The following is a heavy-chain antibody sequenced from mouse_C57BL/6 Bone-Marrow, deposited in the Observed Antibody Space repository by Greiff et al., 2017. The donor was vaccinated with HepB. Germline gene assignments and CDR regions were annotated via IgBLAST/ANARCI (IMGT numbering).Heavy chain of an antibody. CDR3: AKAVGGNYLLYAMDY. V-gene: IGHV1-72*01. J-gene: IGHJ4*01. D-gene: IGHD2-1*01. CDR2: IDPNSGGT. Sequence: QVQLQQPGAELVKPGASVKLSCKASGYTFTSYWMHWVKQRPGRGLEWIGRIDPNSGGTKYNEKFKSKATLTVDKSSSTAYMQLSSLTSEDSAVYSCAKAVGGNYLLYAMDYWGQGTSVTVSS. CDR1: GYTFTSYW.